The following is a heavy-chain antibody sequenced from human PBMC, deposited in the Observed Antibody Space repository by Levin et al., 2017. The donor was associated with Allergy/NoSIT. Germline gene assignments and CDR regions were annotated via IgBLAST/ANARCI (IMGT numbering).Heavy chain of an antibody. CDR1: GFTVSSIY. CDR3: ARVVSRGYYYYYMDG. J-gene: IGHJ6*03. CDR2: IYSGGST. V-gene: IGHV3-53*01. D-gene: IGHD3-10*01. Sequence: PGGSLRLSCAASGFTVSSIYMNWVRQAPGKGLEWVSVIYSGGSTYYADSVKGRFTISRDNSKNTLYLQMNSLRAEDTAVYYCARVVSRGYYYYYMDGWGKGTTVTVSS.